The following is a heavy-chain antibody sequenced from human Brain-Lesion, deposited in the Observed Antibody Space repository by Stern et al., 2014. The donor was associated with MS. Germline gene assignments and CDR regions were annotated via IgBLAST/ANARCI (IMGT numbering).Heavy chain of an antibody. Sequence: VQLVESGGGLVQPGGSLRLSCAASGFTFSSYAMSWVRQAPGKGLEWVSGLSGCGGSTYYADSVKGRFTISRDNSKKTLYLQMNSLIAEDTAVYYCAKANSVRITVACYFDYWGQGTLVTVSS. CDR1: GFTFSSYA. V-gene: IGHV3-23*04. CDR2: LSGCGGST. CDR3: AKANSVRITVACYFDY. D-gene: IGHD6-19*01. J-gene: IGHJ4*02.